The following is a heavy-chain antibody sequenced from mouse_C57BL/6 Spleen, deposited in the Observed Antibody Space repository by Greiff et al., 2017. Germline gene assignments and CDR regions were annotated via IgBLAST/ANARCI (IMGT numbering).Heavy chain of an antibody. Sequence: DVMLVESGGGLVQPGGSLSLSCAASGFTFTDYYMSWVRQPPGKALEWLGFIRNKANGYTTEYSASVKGRFTISRDNSQSILYLQMNALRAEDSATYYCGRYWGCYTAMDYWGKGTSVTVSS. CDR1: GFTFTDYY. D-gene: IGHD3-3*01. CDR3: GRYWGCYTAMDY. V-gene: IGHV7-3*01. CDR2: IRNKANGYTT. J-gene: IGHJ4*01.